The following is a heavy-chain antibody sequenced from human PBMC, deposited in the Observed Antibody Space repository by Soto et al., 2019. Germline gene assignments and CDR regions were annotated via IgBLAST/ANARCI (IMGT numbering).Heavy chain of an antibody. CDR1: VGTFSDYN. CDR2: IIPKLGIT. CDR3: ARVEGTRTTNFYHYMDV. D-gene: IGHD2-8*01. V-gene: IGHV1-69*02. J-gene: IGHJ6*03. Sequence: VQLVQSGAEVKRPGSSVKVSCKAPVGTFSDYNIAWVRQARGQGLEWMGMIIPKLGITNYAHKFQDRVRITADKATSTAYMELTSLRYEDTAVYFCARVEGTRTTNFYHYMDVWGEGTSVTVS.